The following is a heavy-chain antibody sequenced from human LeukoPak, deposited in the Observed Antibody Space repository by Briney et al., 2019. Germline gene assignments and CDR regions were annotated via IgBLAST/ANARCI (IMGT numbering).Heavy chain of an antibody. J-gene: IGHJ4*02. D-gene: IGHD3-22*01. CDR2: ISESGGNT. CDR1: GFTFNTYA. CDR3: VKAPISSGYKFFDY. V-gene: IGHV3-23*01. Sequence: GGSLRLSCAASGFTFNTYAMSWVRQAPGKGLEWVSAISESGGNTHYADSVKGRFTISRDNAKNSLYLQMNSLRTEDTALYYCVKAPISSGYKFFDYWGQGTQVAVSS.